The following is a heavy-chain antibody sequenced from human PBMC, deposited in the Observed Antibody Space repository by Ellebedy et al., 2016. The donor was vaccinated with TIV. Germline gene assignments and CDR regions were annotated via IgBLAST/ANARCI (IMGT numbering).Heavy chain of an antibody. D-gene: IGHD5-12*01. J-gene: IGHJ4*02. CDR2: ISSSSNTI. CDR1: GFTFINYS. Sequence: GESLKISCAASGFTFINYSMNWVRQAPGKGLEWVSYISSSSNTIYYADSVKGRFTISRDNAKKSLYLQMNSLRAEDTAVYYCARDGGYSGYDFWDYWGQGTLVTVSS. V-gene: IGHV3-48*01. CDR3: ARDGGYSGYDFWDY.